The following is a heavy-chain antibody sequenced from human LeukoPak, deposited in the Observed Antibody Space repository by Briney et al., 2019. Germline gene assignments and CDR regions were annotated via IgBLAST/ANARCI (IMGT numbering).Heavy chain of an antibody. Sequence: QAGRSLRLSCAASGFSFDNYAMRWVRQPPGKGLGWVSGISWNSGSIGYADSVKGRFTISRDNAKNSLYLQMNSLRAEDTALYYCAKDKTYYDILTGLDYWGQGTLVTASS. J-gene: IGHJ4*02. CDR2: ISWNSGSI. CDR1: GFSFDNYA. CDR3: AKDKTYYDILTGLDY. V-gene: IGHV3-9*01. D-gene: IGHD3-9*01.